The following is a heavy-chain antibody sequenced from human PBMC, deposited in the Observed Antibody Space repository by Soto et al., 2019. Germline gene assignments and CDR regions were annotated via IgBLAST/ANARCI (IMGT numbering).Heavy chain of an antibody. D-gene: IGHD6-19*01. CDR3: ARESYSSGWYYYYGMDV. J-gene: IGHJ6*02. CDR1: GYTFTSYG. V-gene: IGHV1-18*01. CDR2: ISAYNGNT. Sequence: QVQLVQSGAEVKKPGASVKVSCKASGYTFTSYGISWVRQAPGQGLEWMGWISAYNGNTNYAQKLQGRVTMTTYTSTSTAYMELRSLRSDDTAVYYCARESYSSGWYYYYGMDVWGQGTTVTVSS.